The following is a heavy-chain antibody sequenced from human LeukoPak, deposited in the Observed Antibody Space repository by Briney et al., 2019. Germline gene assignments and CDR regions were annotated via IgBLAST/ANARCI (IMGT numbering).Heavy chain of an antibody. Sequence: GGSLRLSCAASGFTFSSYAMSWVRQAPGKGLEWVSAISGSGGSTYYADSVKGRFTISRDNSKNTLYLQMNSLRAEDTAVYYCARLQYNWYAFDIWGQGTMVTVSS. J-gene: IGHJ3*02. CDR3: ARLQYNWYAFDI. D-gene: IGHD4-11*01. CDR1: GFTFSSYA. V-gene: IGHV3-23*01. CDR2: ISGSGGST.